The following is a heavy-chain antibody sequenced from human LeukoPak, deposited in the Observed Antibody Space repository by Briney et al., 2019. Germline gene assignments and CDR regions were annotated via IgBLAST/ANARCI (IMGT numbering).Heavy chain of an antibody. CDR1: GFTPSDYT. D-gene: IGHD2-2*01. CDR2: ISVSDDST. V-gene: IGHV3-23*01. CDR3: AKDRYCRSTNCPYDY. Sequence: GGSLRLSCAASGFTPSDYTMNWVRQAPGKGLEWVSGISVSDDSTYYADSVKGRFTMSRDNSNNMLYLQMSSLRAEDAAVYYCAKDRYCRSTNCPYDYWGQGTLVTVPS. J-gene: IGHJ4*02.